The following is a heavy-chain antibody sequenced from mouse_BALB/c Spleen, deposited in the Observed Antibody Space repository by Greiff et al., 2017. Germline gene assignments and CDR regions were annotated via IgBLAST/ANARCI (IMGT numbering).Heavy chain of an antibody. CDR2: ICSGGST. V-gene: IGHV2-2*02. CDR3: ARWLLLYYAMDY. D-gene: IGHD2-3*01. Sequence: QVQLQQSGPGLVQPSQSLSITCTVSGFSLTSYGVHWVRQSPGKGLEWLGVICSGGSTDYNAAFISRLSISKDNSKSQVFFKMNSLQANDTAIYYCARWLLLYYAMDYWGQGTSVTVSS. J-gene: IGHJ4*01. CDR1: GFSLTSYG.